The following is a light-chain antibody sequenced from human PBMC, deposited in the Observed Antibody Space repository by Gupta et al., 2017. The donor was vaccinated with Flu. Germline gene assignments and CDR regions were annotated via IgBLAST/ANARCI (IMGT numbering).Light chain of an antibody. J-gene: IGLJ3*02. Sequence: QSVLTQPPSVSAAPGQKVTISCSGTSSNVGNNFVSWYKQLPGAAPKLLIYDNNGRPSGIPDRYSGSKSGTSATLGIXGXQTGDEXDYYCAAWDSSLSAVLFGGGTKLTVL. CDR1: SSNVGNNF. CDR2: DNN. V-gene: IGLV1-51*01. CDR3: AAWDSSLSAVL.